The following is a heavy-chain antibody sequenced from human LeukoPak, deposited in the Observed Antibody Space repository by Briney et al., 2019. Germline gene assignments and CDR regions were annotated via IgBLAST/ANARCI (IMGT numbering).Heavy chain of an antibody. Sequence: ASVKVSCKASGYTFTSYGISWVRQAPGQGLEWTGWISAYNGNTNYAQKLQGRVTMTTDTSTSTAYMELRSLRSDDTAVYYCARDGIMITFGGVIVPDPVDPWGQGTLVTVSS. CDR1: GYTFTSYG. J-gene: IGHJ5*02. CDR3: ARDGIMITFGGVIVPDPVDP. CDR2: ISAYNGNT. V-gene: IGHV1-18*01. D-gene: IGHD3-16*01.